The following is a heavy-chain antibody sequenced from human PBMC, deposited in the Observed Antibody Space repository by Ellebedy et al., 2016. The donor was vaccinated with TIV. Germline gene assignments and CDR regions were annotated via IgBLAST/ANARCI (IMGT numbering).Heavy chain of an antibody. CDR2: ISSSGSAI. Sequence: PGGSLRLSCAPSGFTFSSYDKNWVRQAPGKGLELVSSISSSGSAIYYAESLRGRFTISRANAKNSRYLHINSLRAEDTAVYYCARDDWWGQGTLVTVSS. V-gene: IGHV3-48*03. CDR1: GFTFSSYD. J-gene: IGHJ4*02. CDR3: ARDDW.